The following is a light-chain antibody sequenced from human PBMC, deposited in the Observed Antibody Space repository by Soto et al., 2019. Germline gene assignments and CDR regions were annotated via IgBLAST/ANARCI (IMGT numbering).Light chain of an antibody. CDR1: SSNIGAGYD. V-gene: IGLV1-40*01. CDR3: QSYDRSLSVV. Sequence: QSVLTQPPSVSGAPGQRVTISCIGSSSNIGAGYDVHWYHQLPGTAPKLLIYGSTNRPSGVPDRFSGSKSGTSASLAITGLQAEDEAAYYCQSYDRSLSVVFGGGTKLTVL. CDR2: GST. J-gene: IGLJ2*01.